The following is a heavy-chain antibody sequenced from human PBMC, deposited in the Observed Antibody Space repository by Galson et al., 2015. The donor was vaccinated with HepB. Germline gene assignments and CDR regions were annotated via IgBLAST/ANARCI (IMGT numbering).Heavy chain of an antibody. D-gene: IGHD3-10*01. V-gene: IGHV3-15*04. CDR1: GFTFSNAY. J-gene: IGHJ4*02. CDR2: IESKTDGGAT. Sequence: SLRLSCAASGFTFSNAYMSWVRQAPGKGLGWVGHIESKTDGGATHYAAPVKGRFTISRDDSKNTLYLQMSSLKTEDTAVYYCTTVGHVVGYWGQGTLVTVSS. CDR3: TTVGHVVGY.